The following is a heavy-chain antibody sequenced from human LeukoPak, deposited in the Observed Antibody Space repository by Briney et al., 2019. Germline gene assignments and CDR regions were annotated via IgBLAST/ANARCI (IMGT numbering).Heavy chain of an antibody. Sequence: PSQTLSLTCTVSGGSISRGGYYCSWIRQHPGKGLEWIGYIYYSGSTYYNPSLRSRVTISVDTSKNQFSLKLSSVTAADTAVYYCARDAGYSSGWMSLDYWGQGTLVTVSS. CDR2: IYYSGST. CDR3: ARDAGYSSGWMSLDY. V-gene: IGHV4-31*03. J-gene: IGHJ4*02. D-gene: IGHD6-19*01. CDR1: GGSISRGGYY.